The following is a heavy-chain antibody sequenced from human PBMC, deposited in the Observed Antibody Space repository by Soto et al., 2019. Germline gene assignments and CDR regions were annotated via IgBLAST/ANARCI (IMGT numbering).Heavy chain of an antibody. Sequence: QVQLVESGGGVVQPGRSLRLSCAASGFTFSSYGMYWVRQAPGKGLEWVAVIWYDGSNKYYADSVKGRFTISRDNSKNTLYLQMNSVRAEDTAMYYCARGTTTGDYYYGMDVWGQGTTVTVSS. CDR2: IWYDGSNK. J-gene: IGHJ6*02. CDR3: ARGTTTGDYYYGMDV. V-gene: IGHV3-33*01. CDR1: GFTFSSYG. D-gene: IGHD4-17*01.